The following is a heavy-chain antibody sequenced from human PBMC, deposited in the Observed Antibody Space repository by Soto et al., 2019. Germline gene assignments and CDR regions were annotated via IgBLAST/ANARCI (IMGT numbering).Heavy chain of an antibody. CDR1: GFTFSSYW. D-gene: IGHD3-16*01. CDR2: IKHDGSEK. V-gene: IGHV3-7*01. J-gene: IGHJ6*02. CDR3: ARQGGRRTYYYYYGMDV. Sequence: EVQLVESGGGLVQPGGSLRLSCTASGFTFSSYWMSWVRQAPGKGREWVANIKHDGSEKNYVDSVKGRFTISTDNAKNSVFLQMNSLRAEDTAVYYCARQGGRRTYYYYYGMDVWGQGTTVTVSS.